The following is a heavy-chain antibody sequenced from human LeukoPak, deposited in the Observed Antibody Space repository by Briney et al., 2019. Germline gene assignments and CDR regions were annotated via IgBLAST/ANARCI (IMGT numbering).Heavy chain of an antibody. CDR1: GFTFSSYA. CDR2: ISYDGSNK. Sequence: GGSLRLSCAASGFTFSSYAMSWVREAPGKRLEWVAVISYDGSNKSYADSVKGRFTISRDNTKNTLYLQMNSLRAEDTAVYCCARDLRIGGDWGQGTLVTVSS. CDR3: ARDLRIGGD. V-gene: IGHV3-30*04. D-gene: IGHD4-23*01. J-gene: IGHJ4*02.